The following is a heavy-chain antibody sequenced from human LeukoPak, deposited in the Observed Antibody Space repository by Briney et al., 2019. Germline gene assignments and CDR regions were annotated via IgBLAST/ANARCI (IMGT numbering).Heavy chain of an antibody. Sequence: ASVKVSCKTSGDTFSKYPLSWLRLAPREGLEWMGGISPLFRTPIYAQKWQGRVTITADEVSSTIHMELRNLTSDDTALYYCETRAPYSGTHFDNWGHGTLVTVSS. D-gene: IGHD1-26*01. CDR1: GDTFSKYP. CDR2: ISPLFRTP. CDR3: ETRAPYSGTHFDN. V-gene: IGHV1-69*13. J-gene: IGHJ4*01.